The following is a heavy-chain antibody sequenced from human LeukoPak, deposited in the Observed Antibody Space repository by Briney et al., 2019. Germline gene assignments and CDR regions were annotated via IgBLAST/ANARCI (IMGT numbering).Heavy chain of an antibody. CDR2: IYPGDSDT. J-gene: IGHJ4*02. V-gene: IGHV5-51*01. D-gene: IGHD5-24*01. Sequence: GESLKISCRGSGYIFNSYWIGWVRQMPGKGLEWMGIIYPGDSDTRYGPSFQGQVTISADKSISTAYLQWSSLKASDTAMYYCARHYPEGGYNYVDYWGQGTLITVSS. CDR1: GYIFNSYW. CDR3: ARHYPEGGYNYVDY.